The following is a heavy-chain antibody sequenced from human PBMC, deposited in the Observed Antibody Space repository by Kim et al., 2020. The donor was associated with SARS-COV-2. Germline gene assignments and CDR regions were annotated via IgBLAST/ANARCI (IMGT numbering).Heavy chain of an antibody. D-gene: IGHD2-15*01. Sequence: SGRTTYNASLKSRVTISADTSKNQFSLKVNSVTAADTAVYYCARSHGGYWGQGTLVTVSP. CDR3: ARSHGGY. V-gene: IGHV4-59*01. J-gene: IGHJ4*02. CDR2: SGRT.